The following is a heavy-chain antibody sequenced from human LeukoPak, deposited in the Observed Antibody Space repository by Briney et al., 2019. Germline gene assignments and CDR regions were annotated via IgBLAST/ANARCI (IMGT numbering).Heavy chain of an antibody. CDR1: GYTFTGYY. D-gene: IGHD3-10*01. V-gene: IGHV1-2*02. Sequence: ASVKVSCKASGYTFTGYYMHWVRQAPGQGLERMGWINPNSGGTNYAQKFQGRVTMTRDTSISTAYMELSRLRSDDTAVYYCARDPFGITMVRGVIIIAPYFDYWGQGTLVTVSS. CDR3: ARDPFGITMVRGVIIIAPYFDY. J-gene: IGHJ4*02. CDR2: INPNSGGT.